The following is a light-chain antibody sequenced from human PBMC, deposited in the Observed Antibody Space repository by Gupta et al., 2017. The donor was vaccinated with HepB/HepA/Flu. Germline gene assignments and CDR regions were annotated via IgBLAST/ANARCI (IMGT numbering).Light chain of an antibody. J-gene: IGKJ4*01. Sequence: EMVLRQSPGTLSLSPGERATLSCRASQIVSSSYLEWYQQKPGQSPRLLIYGASSRANGIPDRFSGSGSGTDFTLTSSRREPEDFAVYYWQQDGRSITFGGGTKVEIK. CDR2: GAS. CDR3: QQDGRSIT. V-gene: IGKV3-20*01. CDR1: QIVSSSY.